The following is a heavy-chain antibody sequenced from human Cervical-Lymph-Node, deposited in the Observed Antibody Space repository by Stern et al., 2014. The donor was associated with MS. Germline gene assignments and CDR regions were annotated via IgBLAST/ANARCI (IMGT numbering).Heavy chain of an antibody. CDR1: GFSFTSSA. V-gene: IGHV1-58*01. Sequence: QMQLVQSGPEVKKPGTSVKVSCKASGFSFTSSAVQWVRQARGQRLEWIGWIVVGSGNTNYAQKFQERVTITRDMSTSTAYMELSSLRSEDTAVYYCAADKPFREYGDYPYGMDVWGQGTTVTVSS. CDR3: AADKPFREYGDYPYGMDV. CDR2: IVVGSGNT. D-gene: IGHD4-17*01. J-gene: IGHJ6*02.